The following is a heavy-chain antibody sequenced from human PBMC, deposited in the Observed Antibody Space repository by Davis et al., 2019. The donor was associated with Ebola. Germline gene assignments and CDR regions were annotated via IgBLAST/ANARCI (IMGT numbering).Heavy chain of an antibody. D-gene: IGHD3-10*01. V-gene: IGHV7-4-1*02. J-gene: IGHJ4*02. Sequence: AASVKVSCKASGYTFTSYYMHWVRQAPGQGLEWMGWINTNTGNPTYAQGFTGRFVFSLDTSVSTTYLQISNLVTEDTAVYYCARGDFGSVGRYWFNFWGQGTLVTVSS. CDR2: INTNTGNP. CDR3: ARGDFGSVGRYWFNF. CDR1: GYTFTSYY.